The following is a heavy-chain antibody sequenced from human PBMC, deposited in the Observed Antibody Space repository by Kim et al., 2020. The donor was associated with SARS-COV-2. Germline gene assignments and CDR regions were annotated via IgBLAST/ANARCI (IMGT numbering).Heavy chain of an antibody. D-gene: IGHD6-13*01. J-gene: IGHJ4*02. CDR3: ALCSSSWDQFDY. CDR2: IDPSDSYT. V-gene: IGHV5-10-1*01. CDR1: GYSFTSYW. Sequence: GESLKISCKGSGYSFTSYWISWVRQMPGKGLEWMGRIDPSDSYTNYSPSFQGHVTISADKSISTAYLQWSSLKASDTAMYYCALCSSSWDQFDYWGQGTLVTVSS.